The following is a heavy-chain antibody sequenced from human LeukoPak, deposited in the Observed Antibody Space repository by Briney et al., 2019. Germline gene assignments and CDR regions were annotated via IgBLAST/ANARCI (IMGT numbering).Heavy chain of an antibody. J-gene: IGHJ1*01. V-gene: IGHV1-3*01. Sequence: ASVKVSCKASGYIFTTYAMHWVRQAPGQSLEWMGWINAGNGNTKYSQKFQGRVTITRDTSANIAYMELSSLRSEDTAVYYCATMVSAGTYRYFQLWGQGTVVTVSS. CDR2: INAGNGNT. CDR3: ATMVSAGTYRYFQL. CDR1: GYIFTTYA. D-gene: IGHD6-13*01.